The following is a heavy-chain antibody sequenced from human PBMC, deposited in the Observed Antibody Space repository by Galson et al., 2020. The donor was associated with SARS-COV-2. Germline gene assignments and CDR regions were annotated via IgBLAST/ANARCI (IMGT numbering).Heavy chain of an antibody. V-gene: IGHV4-34*01. CDR2: INHSGST. CDR3: ARNTMIVVDDAFDI. CDR1: GGSFSGYY. J-gene: IGHJ3*02. D-gene: IGHD3-22*01. Sequence: SETLSLTCAVYGGSFSGYYWSWIRQPPGKGLEWIGEINHSGSTNYNPSLKSRVTISVDTSKNQFSLKLSSVTAADTAVYYCARNTMIVVDDAFDIWGQGTMVTVSS.